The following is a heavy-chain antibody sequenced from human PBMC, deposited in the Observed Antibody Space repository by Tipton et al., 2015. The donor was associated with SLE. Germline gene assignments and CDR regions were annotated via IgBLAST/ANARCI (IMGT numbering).Heavy chain of an antibody. J-gene: IGHJ4*02. CDR1: GGSISSSSYP. D-gene: IGHD2-15*01. CDR3: ASPNSGRWYYFDY. CDR2: VYYSGKT. V-gene: IGHV4-39*07. Sequence: TLSLTCTVSGGSISSSSYPWAWIRQPPGKGLEWIGSVYYSGKTSYNPSLMSRVIISLETSKNQFSLKLSSVTAADTAVYYCASPNSGRWYYFDYWGQGTLVTVSS.